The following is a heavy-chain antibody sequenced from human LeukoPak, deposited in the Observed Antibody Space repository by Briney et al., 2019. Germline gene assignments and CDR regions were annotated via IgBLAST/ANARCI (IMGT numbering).Heavy chain of an antibody. Sequence: GGSLRLSCAASGFTFMRFAMSWVRQSPGKGLEWVSAISASDDGTYYADSVKGRFTISRDNSKNTLYLQMNSLRAEDTAVYYCAKDNSPMVYAIRLDYWGQGTLVTVSS. V-gene: IGHV3-23*01. J-gene: IGHJ4*02. CDR2: ISASDDGT. CDR1: GFTFMRFA. D-gene: IGHD2-8*01. CDR3: AKDNSPMVYAIRLDY.